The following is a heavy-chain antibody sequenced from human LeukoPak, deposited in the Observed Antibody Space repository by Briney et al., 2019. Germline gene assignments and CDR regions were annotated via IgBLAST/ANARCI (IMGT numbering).Heavy chain of an antibody. V-gene: IGHV4-61*02. J-gene: IGHJ4*02. Sequence: SETLSLTCTVSGGSISSGSYYWSWIRQPAGKGLEWIGRIYTSGSTNYNPSLKRRVTISVDTSKNQFSLKLSSVPAADTAVYYCARTYGYSYGNFDYWGQGTLVTVSS. CDR3: ARTYGYSYGNFDY. CDR1: GGSISSGSYY. D-gene: IGHD5-18*01. CDR2: IYTSGST.